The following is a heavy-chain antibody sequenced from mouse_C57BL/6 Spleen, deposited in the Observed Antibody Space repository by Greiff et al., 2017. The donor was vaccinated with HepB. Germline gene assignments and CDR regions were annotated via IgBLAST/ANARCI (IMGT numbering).Heavy chain of an antibody. J-gene: IGHJ4*01. D-gene: IGHD2-3*01. CDR3: AKGDDGYSYAMDY. Sequence: VQLQQSGAELARPGASVKMSCKASGYTFTSYTMHWVKQRPGQGLEWIGYINPSSGYTKYNQKFKDKATLTADKSSSTAYMQLSSLTSEDSAVYYCAKGDDGYSYAMDYWGQGTSVNVSS. CDR1: GYTFTSYT. V-gene: IGHV1-4*01. CDR2: INPSSGYT.